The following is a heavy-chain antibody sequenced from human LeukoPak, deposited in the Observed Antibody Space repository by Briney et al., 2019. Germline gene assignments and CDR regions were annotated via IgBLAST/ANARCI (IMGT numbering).Heavy chain of an antibody. V-gene: IGHV3-30*02. D-gene: IGHD6-13*01. CDR2: IRSDGSDK. CDR3: AKDIAAAGGPCAY. CDR1: GFTFSGYD. Sequence: GGSLRLSCAASGFTFSGYDMHWVRQAPGKGLAWVALIRSDGSDKYYADSVKGRFTISRDNSKNTVFLQMNSLRAEDTAVYYCAKDIAAAGGPCAYWGRGTLVTVSS. J-gene: IGHJ4*02.